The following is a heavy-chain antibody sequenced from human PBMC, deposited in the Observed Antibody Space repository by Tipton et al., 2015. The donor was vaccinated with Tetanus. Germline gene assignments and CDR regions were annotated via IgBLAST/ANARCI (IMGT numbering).Heavy chain of an antibody. Sequence: GLVKPSETLSLICNVSGDSIRSYAYYWAWIRQPPGRDLEWIASVFSTGSAHYNPSLKSRVIISADTSKNQFSLKLNSVTAGDAAIYYCARHNRLSKWVVHWYFDVWGRGTPVTVSS. CDR1: GDSIRSYAYY. V-gene: IGHV4-39*01. CDR3: ARHNRLSKWVVHWYFDV. D-gene: IGHD6-19*01. J-gene: IGHJ2*01. CDR2: VFSTGSA.